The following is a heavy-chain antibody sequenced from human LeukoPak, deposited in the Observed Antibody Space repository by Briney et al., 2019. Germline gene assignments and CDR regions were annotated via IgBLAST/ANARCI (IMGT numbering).Heavy chain of an antibody. J-gene: IGHJ4*02. D-gene: IGHD6-13*01. CDR3: ARGSSSSSWYFDY. V-gene: IGHV6-1*01. Sequence: SQTLSLTCAISGDSVSTNSAAWTWIRQSPSRGLEWLGRTYYRSKWYNDYALSVRGRITINPDTSKNQFSLQLNSVTPEDTAVYYCARGSSSSSWYFDYWGQGTLATVSS. CDR2: TYYRSKWYN. CDR1: GDSVSTNSAA.